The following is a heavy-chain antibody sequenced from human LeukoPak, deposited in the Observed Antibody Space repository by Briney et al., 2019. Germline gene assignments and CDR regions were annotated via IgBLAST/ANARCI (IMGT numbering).Heavy chain of an antibody. V-gene: IGHV1-2*02. CDR3: ARELGAIVVVPAAIWFDP. CDR2: INPNSGGT. CDR1: GYTFTGYY. D-gene: IGHD2-2*01. J-gene: IGHJ5*02. Sequence: ASVKVSCKASGYTFTGYYMHWVRQAPGQGLEWMGWINPNSGGTNYAQKFQGRVTMTRDTSTSTVYMELSSLRSEDTAVYYCARELGAIVVVPAAIWFDPWGQGTLVTVSS.